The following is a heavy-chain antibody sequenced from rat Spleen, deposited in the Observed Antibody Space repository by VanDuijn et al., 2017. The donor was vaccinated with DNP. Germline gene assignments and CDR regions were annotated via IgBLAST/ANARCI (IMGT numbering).Heavy chain of an antibody. Sequence: EVQLVESGGGLVQPGRSLKLSCAASGFTFSNYYMAWVRQAPTKGLEWVAYISTGGGSTYYRDSVKGSFTISRDNAKSTLYLQMDSLRSEDTATYYCTTSEGYYFDYWGQGVMVTVSS. CDR3: TTSEGYYFDY. CDR2: ISTGGGST. CDR1: GFTFSNYY. V-gene: IGHV5-27*01. J-gene: IGHJ2*01.